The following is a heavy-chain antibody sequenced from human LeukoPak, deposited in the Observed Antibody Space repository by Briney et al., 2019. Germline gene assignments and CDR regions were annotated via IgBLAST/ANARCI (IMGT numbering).Heavy chain of an antibody. J-gene: IGHJ4*02. D-gene: IGHD6-19*01. CDR2: INPSGGST. V-gene: IGHV1-46*01. CDR1: GYTFTSYY. Sequence: GASVTVSCKASGYTFTSYYMHWVRQAPGQGLEWMGLINPSGGSTSYAQKFQGRVTMTRDTSTSTVYMELRSLRSDDTAVYYCARDLVGPYGAISSRAVAGTSGYWGQGTLVTVSS. CDR3: ARDLVGPYGAISSRAVAGTSGY.